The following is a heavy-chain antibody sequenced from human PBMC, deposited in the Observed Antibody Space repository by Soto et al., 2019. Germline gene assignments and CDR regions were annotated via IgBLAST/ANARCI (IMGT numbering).Heavy chain of an antibody. CDR3: ARDLGGSAYYDFWSGRPEYNWFDP. CDR1: GFTFSSCS. J-gene: IGHJ5*02. D-gene: IGHD3-3*01. CDR2: ISSSSSTI. V-gene: IGHV3-48*02. Sequence: PGGSLRLSCAASGFTFSSCSMNWVRQAPGKGLEWVSYISSSSSTIYYADSVKGRFTISRDNAKNSLYLQMNSLRDEDTAVYYCARDLGGSAYYDFWSGRPEYNWFDPWGQGTLVTVSS.